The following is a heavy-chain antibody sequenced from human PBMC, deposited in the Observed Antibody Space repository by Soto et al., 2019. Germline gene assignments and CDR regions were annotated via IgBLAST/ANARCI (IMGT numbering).Heavy chain of an antibody. D-gene: IGHD3-22*01. CDR2: IIPIFGTA. Sequence: SVKLSCKASGGTFGSYAISWVRQAPGQGLEWMGGIIPIFGTANYAQKFQGRVTITADESTSTAYMELSSLRSEDTAVYYCARAVSSYYYDSSGYFPSFDYWG. V-gene: IGHV1-69*13. J-gene: IGHJ4*01. CDR1: GGTFGSYA. CDR3: ARAVSSYYYDSSGYFPSFDY.